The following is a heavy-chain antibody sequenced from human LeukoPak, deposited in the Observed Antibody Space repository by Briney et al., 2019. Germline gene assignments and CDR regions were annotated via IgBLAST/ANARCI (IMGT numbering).Heavy chain of an antibody. Sequence: GGSLRPSCAASGFTFSSYGMHWVRQAPGKGLEWVAFIRYDGSNKYYADSVKGRFTISRDNSKNTLYLQMNSLRAEDTAVYYCAKAQLRSSYYFDYWGQGTLVTVSS. CDR3: AKAQLRSSYYFDY. D-gene: IGHD6-6*01. V-gene: IGHV3-30*02. CDR1: GFTFSSYG. J-gene: IGHJ4*02. CDR2: IRYDGSNK.